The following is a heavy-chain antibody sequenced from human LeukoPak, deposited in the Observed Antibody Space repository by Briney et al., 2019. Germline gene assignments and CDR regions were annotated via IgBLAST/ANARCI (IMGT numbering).Heavy chain of an antibody. V-gene: IGHV4-59*12. CDR1: GGSISSYY. CDR3: ARERLDYGGNGGFDP. CDR2: IYYSGST. Sequence: SETLSLTCTVSGGSISSYYWSWIRQPPGKGLEWIGYIYYSGSTNYKSSLKSRVTISVDTSKNQFSLKLSSVTAADAAVYYCARERLDYGGNGGFDPWGQGTLVTVSS. D-gene: IGHD4-23*01. J-gene: IGHJ5*02.